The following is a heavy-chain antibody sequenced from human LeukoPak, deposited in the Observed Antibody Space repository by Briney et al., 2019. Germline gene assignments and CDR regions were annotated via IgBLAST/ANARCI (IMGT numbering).Heavy chain of an antibody. D-gene: IGHD5-12*01. CDR2: IWYDGSNK. V-gene: IGHV3-33*01. Sequence: GGSLRLSCAASGFTFSSYGMHWVRQAPGKGLEWVAVIWYDGSNKYYADSVKGRFTISRDNSKNTLYLQMNSLRAEDTAVYYCARDERGYSGYDSKSPDYWGQGTLVTVSS. J-gene: IGHJ4*02. CDR1: GFTFSSYG. CDR3: ARDERGYSGYDSKSPDY.